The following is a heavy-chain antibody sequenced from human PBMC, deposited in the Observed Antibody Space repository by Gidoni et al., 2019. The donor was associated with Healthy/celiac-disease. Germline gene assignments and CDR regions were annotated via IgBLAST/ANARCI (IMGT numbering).Heavy chain of an antibody. V-gene: IGHV4-34*01. CDR1: GGSFSGYY. J-gene: IGHJ6*02. D-gene: IGHD3-10*01. CDR3: ARAGSGSYVSLYYYYGMDV. CDR2: INHSGST. Sequence: QVQLQQWGAGLLKPSETLSLTCAVYGGSFSGYYWSWIRQPPGKGLEWIGEINHSGSTNYNPSLKSRVNISVDTSKNQFSLKLSSVTAADTAVYYCARAGSGSYVSLYYYYGMDVWGQGTTVTVSS.